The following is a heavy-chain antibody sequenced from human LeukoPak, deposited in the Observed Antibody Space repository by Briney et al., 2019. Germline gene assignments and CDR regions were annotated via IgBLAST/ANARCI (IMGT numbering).Heavy chain of an antibody. V-gene: IGHV1-24*01. D-gene: IGHD4-17*01. CDR1: GYTLTELS. J-gene: IGHJ3*02. Sequence: APVKVSCKVSGYTLTELSMHWVRQAPGKGLEWMGGFDPEDGETIYAQKFQGRVTMTEDTSTDTAYMELSSLRSEDTAVYYCATAMGGGYGDYFYAFDIWGQGTMVTVSS. CDR3: ATAMGGGYGDYFYAFDI. CDR2: FDPEDGET.